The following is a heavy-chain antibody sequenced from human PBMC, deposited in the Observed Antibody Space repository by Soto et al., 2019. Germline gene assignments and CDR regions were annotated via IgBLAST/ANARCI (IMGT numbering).Heavy chain of an antibody. D-gene: IGHD6-13*01. V-gene: IGHV4-34*01. CDR2: ISHSGST. CDR1: GGSFSGYY. J-gene: IGHJ4*02. CDR3: ARGRVAAAATVIDY. Sequence: SETLSLTCAVYGGSFSGYYWSWIRQPPGKGLEWIGEISHSGSTNYNPSLKSRVTISVDTSKNQFSLKLSSVTAADTAVYYCARGRVAAAATVIDYWGQGTLVTVSS.